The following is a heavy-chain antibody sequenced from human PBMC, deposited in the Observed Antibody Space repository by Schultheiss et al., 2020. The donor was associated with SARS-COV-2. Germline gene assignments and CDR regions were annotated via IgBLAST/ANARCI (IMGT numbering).Heavy chain of an antibody. D-gene: IGHD3-3*01. J-gene: IGHJ4*02. CDR2: ISYDGSNK. CDR3: ARDRKESYYDFWSGHIIFDY. V-gene: IGHV3-30*03. Sequence: GGSLRLSCAASGFTFSSYGMHWVRQAPGKGLEWVAVISYDGSNKYYADSVKGRFTISRDNAKNSLYLQMNSLRAEDTAVYYCARDRKESYYDFWSGHIIFDYWGQGTLVTVSS. CDR1: GFTFSSYG.